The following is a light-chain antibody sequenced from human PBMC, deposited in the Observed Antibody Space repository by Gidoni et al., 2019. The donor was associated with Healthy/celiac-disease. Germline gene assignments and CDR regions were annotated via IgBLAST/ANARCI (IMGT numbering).Light chain of an antibody. CDR2: DAS. Sequence: IFFTQSPATLSLSPGERATLSCRASQSVSSYLAWYQQKPGQAPRLLIYDASNRATGIPARFSGSGSGTDFTLTISSLEPEDFAVYYCQQRSNWPITFGQXTRLEIK. J-gene: IGKJ5*01. V-gene: IGKV3-11*01. CDR3: QQRSNWPIT. CDR1: QSVSSY.